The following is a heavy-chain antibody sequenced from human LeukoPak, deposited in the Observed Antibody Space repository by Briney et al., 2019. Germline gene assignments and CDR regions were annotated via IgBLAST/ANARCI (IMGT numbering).Heavy chain of an antibody. Sequence: GGSLRLSCAASRFTFSSYAMHWVRQAPGKGLEWVAVISYDGSNKYYADSVKGRFTISRDNSKNTLYLQMNSLRAEDTAVYYCARVVAVLDYWGQGTLVTVSS. D-gene: IGHD3-3*02. CDR2: ISYDGSNK. J-gene: IGHJ4*02. CDR3: ARVVAVLDY. V-gene: IGHV3-30-3*01. CDR1: RFTFSSYA.